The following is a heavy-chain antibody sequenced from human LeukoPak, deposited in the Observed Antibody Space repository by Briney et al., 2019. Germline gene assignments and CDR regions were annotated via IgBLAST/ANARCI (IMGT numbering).Heavy chain of an antibody. V-gene: IGHV1-69*04. Sequence: ASVKVSCKASGSTFTSYAISWVRQAPGQGLEWMGRIIPILGIANYAQKFQGRVTITADKSTSTAYMELSSLRSEDTAVYYCARAPMTTVTPDWYFDLWGRGTLVTVSS. CDR2: IIPILGIA. J-gene: IGHJ2*01. D-gene: IGHD4-17*01. CDR1: GSTFTSYA. CDR3: ARAPMTTVTPDWYFDL.